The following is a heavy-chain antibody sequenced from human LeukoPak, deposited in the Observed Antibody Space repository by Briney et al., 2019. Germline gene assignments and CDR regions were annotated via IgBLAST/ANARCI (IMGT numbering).Heavy chain of an antibody. CDR2: ISRSGDET. CDR1: GFTFNRHA. V-gene: IGHV3-23*01. CDR3: ASEPEDGYCNGGFCPLYYGMDV. Sequence: GGSLRLSCEASGFTFNRHAMTWVRQAPGKGLEWVSGISRSGDETYAADSVKGRFAISRDNSKNTLYLQMNGLRVEDTAVYYCASEPEDGYCNGGFCPLYYGMDVWGQGTTVTVSS. J-gene: IGHJ6*02. D-gene: IGHD2-15*01.